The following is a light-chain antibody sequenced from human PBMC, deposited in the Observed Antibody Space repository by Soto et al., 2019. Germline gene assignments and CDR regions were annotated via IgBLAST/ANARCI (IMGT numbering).Light chain of an antibody. CDR1: QSVFSSY. CDR3: QQRSNWPPALS. Sequence: EIVLTQSPGTLSLSPGERATLSCRASQSVFSSYLAWYQQKPGLAPRLLIYGASKRATGIPGRFSGSGSGTDFTLTISSLEPEDFAVYYCQQRSNWPPALSFGGGTKVDIK. V-gene: IGKV3-11*01. CDR2: GAS. J-gene: IGKJ4*01.